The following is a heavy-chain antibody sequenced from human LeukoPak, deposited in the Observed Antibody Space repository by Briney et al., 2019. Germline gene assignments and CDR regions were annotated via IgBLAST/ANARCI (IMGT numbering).Heavy chain of an antibody. CDR1: GYTFTSYY. CDR3: ARCSSSWPEFDY. V-gene: IGHV1-46*01. CDR2: INPSGGST. D-gene: IGHD6-13*01. Sequence: GASVKFSCKASGYTFTSYYMHWVRQAPGQGLEWMGIINPSGGSTSYAQKFQGRVTMTRDMSTSTVYMELSSLRSEDTAVYYCARCSSSWPEFDYWGQGTLVTVSS. J-gene: IGHJ4*02.